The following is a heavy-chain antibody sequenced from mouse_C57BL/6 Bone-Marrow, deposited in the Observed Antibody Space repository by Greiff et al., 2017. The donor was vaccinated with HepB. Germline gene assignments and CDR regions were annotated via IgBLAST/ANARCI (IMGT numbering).Heavy chain of an antibody. Sequence: VQLQQSGAELVRPGASVTLSCTASGYTFTDYEMHWVKQTPVHGLEWIGAIDPETGGTAYNQKFKGKAILTADKSSSTAYMELRSLTSEDSAVYCCTKECDGYYPYWGKGTTLTVSS. J-gene: IGHJ2*01. D-gene: IGHD2-3*01. CDR2: IDPETGGT. CDR3: TKECDGYYPY. V-gene: IGHV1-15*01. CDR1: GYTFTDYE.